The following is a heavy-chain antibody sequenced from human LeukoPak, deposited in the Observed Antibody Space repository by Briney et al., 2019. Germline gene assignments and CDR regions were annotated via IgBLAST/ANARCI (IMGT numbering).Heavy chain of an antibody. V-gene: IGHV1-69*06. J-gene: IGHJ3*02. CDR1: GGTLSNNV. CDR2: IIPVFGTT. CDR3: ATKNFGDLYRHDDPFNM. Sequence: SVKVSCKASGGTLSNNVVSWVRQAPGQGLEWMGDIIPVFGTTNYAQKFQGRVTISADRSMSTAYMEVSSLKSEDTAVYYCATKNFGDLYRHDDPFNMWGQGTTVTVSS. D-gene: IGHD3-10*01.